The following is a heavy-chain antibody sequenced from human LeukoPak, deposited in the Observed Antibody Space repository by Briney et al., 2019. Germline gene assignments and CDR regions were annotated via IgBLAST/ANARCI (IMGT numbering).Heavy chain of an antibody. D-gene: IGHD3-22*01. CDR3: ARPYYYDSGGYYV. CDR1: GGSISSSSYY. V-gene: IGHV4-39*01. Sequence: PSETLSLTCTVSGGSISSSSYYWGWIRQPPGKGLEWIGSIYYSGSTYYNPSLKSRVTISVDTSKNQFSLKLSSVTAADTAVYYCARPYYYDSGGYYVWGQGTLVTVSS. J-gene: IGHJ4*02. CDR2: IYYSGST.